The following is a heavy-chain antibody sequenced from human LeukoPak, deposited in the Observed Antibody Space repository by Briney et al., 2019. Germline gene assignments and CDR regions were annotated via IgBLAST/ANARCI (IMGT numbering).Heavy chain of an antibody. D-gene: IGHD7-27*01. CDR2: IYTSGST. J-gene: IGHJ4*02. V-gene: IGHV4-61*02. CDR1: GGSISSAGYY. CDR3: ASAKLGNFDY. Sequence: RTSQTLSLTSTVSGGSISSAGYYWSWIRQPAGKGLEWIGRIYTSGSTNYNPSLKSRVTISVDTSKNQFSLKLTSVTAADTAVYYCASAKLGNFDYWGQGTLVTVSS.